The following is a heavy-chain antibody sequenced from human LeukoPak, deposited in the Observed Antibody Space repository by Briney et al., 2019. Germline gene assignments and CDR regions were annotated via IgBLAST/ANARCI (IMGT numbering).Heavy chain of an antibody. CDR1: GYTFTGYY. V-gene: IGHV1-2*02. CDR2: INPNSGGT. J-gene: IGHJ6*03. Sequence: ASVKVSCKASGYTFTGYYMHWVRHAPGQGLEWMGWINPNSGGTNYAQKFQGRVTMTRDTSISTAYMELSRLRSDDTAVYYCARVKGSLGDYYMDVWGKGTTVTVSS. D-gene: IGHD6-6*01. CDR3: ARVKGSLGDYYMDV.